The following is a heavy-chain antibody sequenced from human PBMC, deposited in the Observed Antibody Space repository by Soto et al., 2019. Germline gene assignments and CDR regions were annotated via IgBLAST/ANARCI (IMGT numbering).Heavy chain of an antibody. CDR3: ARLEGATPYYYYGMDV. Sequence: GESLKISRKGSGYSFTSYWIGWVRQMPGKGLEWMGIIYPGDSDTRYSPSFQGQVTISADKSISTAYLQWSSLKASDTAMYYCARLEGATPYYYYGMDVWGQGTTVTVSS. CDR1: GYSFTSYW. CDR2: IYPGDSDT. J-gene: IGHJ6*02. D-gene: IGHD1-26*01. V-gene: IGHV5-51*01.